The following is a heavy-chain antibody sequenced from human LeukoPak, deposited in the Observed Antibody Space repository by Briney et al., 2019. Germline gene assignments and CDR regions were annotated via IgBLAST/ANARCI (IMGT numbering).Heavy chain of an antibody. Sequence: ASEKVSCKASGYTFTGYYMHWVRQAPGQGLEWMGWINPNSGGTKYAQKFQGRVTMTRDTSISTAYMELSRLRSDDTAVYYCAREAGGATEFYFDYWGQGTLVTVSS. V-gene: IGHV1-2*02. J-gene: IGHJ4*02. CDR1: GYTFTGYY. CDR3: AREAGGATEFYFDY. D-gene: IGHD1-26*01. CDR2: INPNSGGT.